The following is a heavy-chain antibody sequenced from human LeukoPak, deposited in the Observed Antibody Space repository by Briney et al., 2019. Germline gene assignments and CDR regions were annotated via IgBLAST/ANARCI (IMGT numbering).Heavy chain of an antibody. D-gene: IGHD6-19*01. Sequence: GASVKVSCKASGYTFTGYYIHWVRQAPGQGREWMGWINPNSGGTNYAQKFQGRVTMTRDTSINTAYMELNSLRSDDTAVYYCARGGPSRGSGYYYFDYWGEGTLVTVSS. V-gene: IGHV1-2*02. CDR3: ARGGPSRGSGYYYFDY. CDR1: GYTFTGYY. CDR2: INPNSGGT. J-gene: IGHJ4*02.